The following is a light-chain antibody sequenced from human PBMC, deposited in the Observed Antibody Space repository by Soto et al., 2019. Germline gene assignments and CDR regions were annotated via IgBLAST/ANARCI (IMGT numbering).Light chain of an antibody. CDR3: HVWDSSSGPRV. J-gene: IGLJ1*01. CDR2: DDS. Sequence: SYELTQPPSVSVAPGQTAWITCGGDNIGSKSVHWYQQKPGQAPVMVVYDDSDRPSRIPERFSDSNTANTATLTNIKVEAGDEAEYYCHVWDSSSGPRVFATGTKVTVL. V-gene: IGLV3-21*02. CDR1: NIGSKS.